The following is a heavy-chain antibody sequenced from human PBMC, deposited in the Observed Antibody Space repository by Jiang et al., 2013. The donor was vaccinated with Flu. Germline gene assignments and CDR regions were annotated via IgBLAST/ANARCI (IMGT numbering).Heavy chain of an antibody. Sequence: FQGRVTITRDTSASTAYMELSSLRSEDTAVYYCAAAGRIAVAGGGFDYWGQGTLVTVSS. V-gene: IGHV1-3*01. CDR3: AAAGRIAVAGGGFDY. D-gene: IGHD6-19*01. J-gene: IGHJ4*02.